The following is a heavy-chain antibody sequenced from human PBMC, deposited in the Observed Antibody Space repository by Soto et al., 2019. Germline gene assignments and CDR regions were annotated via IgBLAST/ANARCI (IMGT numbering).Heavy chain of an antibody. J-gene: IGHJ5*02. CDR3: ARVQYSSSSFWFDP. Sequence: WETLSPPGTVSVRSISGYSWSWFRQPPGKGLEWIGYIYYSGSTNYNPSLKSRVTISVDTSKNQFSLKLSSVTAADTAVYYCARVQYSSSSFWFDPWGQGTLVTVSS. CDR2: IYYSGST. D-gene: IGHD6-6*01. V-gene: IGHV4-59*01. CDR1: VRSISGYS.